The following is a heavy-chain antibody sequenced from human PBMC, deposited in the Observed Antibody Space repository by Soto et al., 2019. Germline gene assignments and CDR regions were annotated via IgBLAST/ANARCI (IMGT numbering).Heavy chain of an antibody. J-gene: IGHJ4*02. D-gene: IGHD3-3*01. V-gene: IGHV3-23*01. CDR1: GFTFSSYA. CDR2: ISGSGGST. Sequence: PGGSLRLSCAASGFTFSSYAMSWVRQAPGKGLEWVSAISGSGGSTYYADSVKGRFTISRDNSKNTLYLQMNSLRAEDTAVYYFANGPPTYYDFWSGYTGYWGQGTLVTVSS. CDR3: ANGPPTYYDFWSGYTGY.